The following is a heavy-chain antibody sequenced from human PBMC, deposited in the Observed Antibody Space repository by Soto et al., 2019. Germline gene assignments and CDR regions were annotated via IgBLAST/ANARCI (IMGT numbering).Heavy chain of an antibody. J-gene: IGHJ6*03. Sequence: PGESLKISCKGSGYRFASYRIAWVRQMPGKGLEWMGIIDPSDSDIRYSPSFQGQVTISADKSINTAYLEWRRLKASDTAVFFCARLPLGVATHMDVWGKGTTVTVSS. CDR1: GYRFASYR. V-gene: IGHV5-51*01. D-gene: IGHD3-3*01. CDR3: ARLPLGVATHMDV. CDR2: IDPSDSDI.